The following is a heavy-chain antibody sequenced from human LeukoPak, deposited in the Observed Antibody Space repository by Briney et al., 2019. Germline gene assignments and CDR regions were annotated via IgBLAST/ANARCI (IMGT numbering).Heavy chain of an antibody. J-gene: IGHJ4*02. CDR3: AREGVSGTVDY. Sequence: GGSLRLSCAASGFTFSSYSMNWIRQAPGKGLEWVSSISSSSSYIYYADSVKGRFTISRDNAKNSLYLQMNSLRAEDTAVYYCAREGVSGTVDYWGQGTLVTVSS. CDR1: GFTFSSYS. D-gene: IGHD1-1*01. V-gene: IGHV3-21*01. CDR2: ISSSSSYI.